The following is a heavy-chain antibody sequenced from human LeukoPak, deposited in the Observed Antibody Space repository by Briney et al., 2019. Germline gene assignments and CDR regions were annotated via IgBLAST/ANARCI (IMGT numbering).Heavy chain of an antibody. Sequence: PGGSLRLSCAASGFTFSSYSMNWVRQAPGKGLEWVSSISSSSSYIYYADSVKGRFTISRDNAKNSLYLQMNSLRAEDTAVYYCARVLSEQQRPDYWGQGTLVTVSS. V-gene: IGHV3-21*01. CDR3: ARVLSEQQRPDY. CDR1: GFTFSSYS. CDR2: ISSSSSYI. D-gene: IGHD6-13*01. J-gene: IGHJ4*02.